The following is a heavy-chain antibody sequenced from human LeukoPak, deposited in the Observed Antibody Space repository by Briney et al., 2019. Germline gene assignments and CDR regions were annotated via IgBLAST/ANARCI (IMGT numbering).Heavy chain of an antibody. J-gene: IGHJ4*02. CDR3: ARGTFGLYYGSGSYPKTPPDY. CDR2: ISGSGGST. Sequence: GRSLRLSCTASGFTFSSYAMSWVRQAPGKGLEWVSAISGSGGSTYYADSVKGRFTISRDNSKNTLYLQMNSLRAEDTAVYYCARGTFGLYYGSGSYPKTPPDYWGQGTLVTVSS. D-gene: IGHD3-10*01. V-gene: IGHV3-23*01. CDR1: GFTFSSYA.